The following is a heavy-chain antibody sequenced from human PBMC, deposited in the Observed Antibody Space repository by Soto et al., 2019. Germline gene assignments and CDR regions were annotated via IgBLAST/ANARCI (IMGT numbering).Heavy chain of an antibody. V-gene: IGHV3-7*01. CDR1: GFTFSSYW. CDR2: IKQDGSEK. D-gene: IGHD3-3*01. Sequence: GGSLRLSCAASGFTFSSYWMSWVRQAPGKGLEWVANIKQDGSEKYYVDSVKGRFTISRDNAKNSLYLQMNSLRAEDTAVYYCARASSRWIVYPSPYYYYYMDVWGKGTTVNVFS. CDR3: ARASSRWIVYPSPYYYYYMDV. J-gene: IGHJ6*03.